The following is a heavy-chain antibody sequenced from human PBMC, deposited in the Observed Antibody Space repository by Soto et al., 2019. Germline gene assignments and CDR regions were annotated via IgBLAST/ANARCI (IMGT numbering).Heavy chain of an antibody. CDR1: GFTFSSFA. V-gene: IGHV3-23*01. Sequence: GGSLRLSCAASGFTFSSFAMSWVRQAPGKGLEWVSRISSSGGRTYYADSVKGRFTISRDTSENTLFLQMNSLRVEDTALYYCAKDHESSGWPTFDYWGQGALVTVSS. D-gene: IGHD6-19*01. J-gene: IGHJ4*02. CDR2: ISSSGGRT. CDR3: AKDHESSGWPTFDY.